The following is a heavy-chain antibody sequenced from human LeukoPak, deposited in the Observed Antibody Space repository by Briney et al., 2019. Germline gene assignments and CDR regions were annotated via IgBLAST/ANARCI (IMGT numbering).Heavy chain of an antibody. Sequence: GGSLRHSCAASGFAFSRYWMHWVRQAPGKGLVWVSDINSDGSITRYADSVKGRFTISRDNAKNTLYLQMNSLRAEDTAVYYCASRDYTSSKYWGQGTLVTVSS. D-gene: IGHD2-2*02. V-gene: IGHV3-74*01. CDR3: ASRDYTSSKY. J-gene: IGHJ4*02. CDR1: GFAFSRYW. CDR2: INSDGSIT.